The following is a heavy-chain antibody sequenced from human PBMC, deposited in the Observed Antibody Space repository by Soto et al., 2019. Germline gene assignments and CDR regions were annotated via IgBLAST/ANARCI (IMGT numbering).Heavy chain of an antibody. D-gene: IGHD4-17*01. Sequence: GGSLRLSCAASVFTFSSYSMNWVRQAPGKWLEWFSYISISSSTIXXADSVKGRXTISRYNSKNSXYLQIXSLRAEDTAVYYCVIDGDVLDYWVQGTLVTVSS. CDR2: ISISSSTI. V-gene: IGHV3-48*01. J-gene: IGHJ4*02. CDR3: VIDGDVLDY. CDR1: VFTFSSYS.